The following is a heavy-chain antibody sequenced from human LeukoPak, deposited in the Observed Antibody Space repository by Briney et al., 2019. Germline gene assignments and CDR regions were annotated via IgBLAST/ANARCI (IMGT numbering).Heavy chain of an antibody. CDR2: LYHSGST. D-gene: IGHD6-6*01. Sequence: PSETLSLTCAVSGYSISSGYYWGWIRQPPEKGLDWIGSLYHSGSTYYNPSLKSLVTISVDTSKNQFSLKLSSVTAADTAVYYCARTLVVTGAFDIWGQGTMVTVSS. CDR3: ARTLVVTGAFDI. J-gene: IGHJ3*02. CDR1: GYSISSGYY. V-gene: IGHV4-38-2*01.